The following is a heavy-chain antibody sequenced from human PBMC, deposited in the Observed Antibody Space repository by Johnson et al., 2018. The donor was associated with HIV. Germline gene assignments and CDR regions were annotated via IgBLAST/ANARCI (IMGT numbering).Heavy chain of an antibody. CDR3: ARDGRDLVRRGSFDV. Sequence: VQLVESGGGLVQPGGSLRLSCAASGFTFSSYAMSWVRQAPGKGLEWVSTISVSGGSTYYADSVKGRFTISRDNYKNMVYLKMNSLRPEDTAVYYCARDGRDLVRRGSFDVWGQGTVVTVAA. CDR2: ISVSGGST. D-gene: IGHD3-9*01. V-gene: IGHV3-23*04. CDR1: GFTFSSYA. J-gene: IGHJ3*01.